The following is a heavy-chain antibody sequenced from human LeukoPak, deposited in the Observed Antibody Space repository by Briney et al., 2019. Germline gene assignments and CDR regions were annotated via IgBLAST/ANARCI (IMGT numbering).Heavy chain of an antibody. CDR1: GGSISSYY. D-gene: IGHD1-26*01. CDR2: IYTSGST. V-gene: IGHV4-4*07. J-gene: IGHJ5*02. Sequence: SETLSLTCTVSGGSISSYYWSWIRQPAGKGLEWIGRIYTSGSTNYNPSLKSRATMSVDTSKNQFSLKLTSVTAADTAVYFCAREYSGSYSEAWFDPWGQGTLATVSS. CDR3: AREYSGSYSEAWFDP.